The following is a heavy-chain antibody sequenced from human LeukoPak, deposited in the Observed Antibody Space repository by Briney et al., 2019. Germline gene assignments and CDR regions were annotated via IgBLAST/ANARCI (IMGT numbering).Heavy chain of an antibody. J-gene: IGHJ4*02. CDR3: ARDQSRARYLDQ. CDR1: GDTSSTYA. Sequence: LVASVKVSCKAPGDTSSTYALTWVRQAPGQGVEWMGRIIPSLGIPNYARKFEGRVTITAHKSTGTAYLELSSLKSEDTAVYFCARDQSRARYLDQWGQGTLVTVSS. CDR2: IIPSLGIP. V-gene: IGHV1-69*04.